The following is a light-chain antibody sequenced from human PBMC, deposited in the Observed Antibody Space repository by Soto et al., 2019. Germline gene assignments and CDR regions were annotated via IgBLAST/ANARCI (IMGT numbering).Light chain of an antibody. CDR3: QQYGSSPPLYT. CDR2: GAS. CDR1: QSVSSSY. Sequence: EIVLTQSPGTLSLSPGERATLSCRASQSVSSSYLAWYQHKPGQAPRLLLYGASSRATGIPDRFSGSGSGTDFTLTISRLEPEDFAVYYCQQYGSSPPLYTFGQGTKLEIK. J-gene: IGKJ2*01. V-gene: IGKV3-20*01.